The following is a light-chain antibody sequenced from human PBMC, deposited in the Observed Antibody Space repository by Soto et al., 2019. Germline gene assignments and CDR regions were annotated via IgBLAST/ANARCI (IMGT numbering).Light chain of an antibody. CDR1: QSISSY. Sequence: DIQMTQSPSSLSASVGDRVTITCRASQSISSYLNWYQQKPGKAPKLLIYAASSLQSGVPSRFSGGGSGTDFTLTISSLQPEDFATYYCQQSYSTPAVTFGGGTKVEIK. J-gene: IGKJ4*01. CDR3: QQSYSTPAVT. V-gene: IGKV1-39*01. CDR2: AAS.